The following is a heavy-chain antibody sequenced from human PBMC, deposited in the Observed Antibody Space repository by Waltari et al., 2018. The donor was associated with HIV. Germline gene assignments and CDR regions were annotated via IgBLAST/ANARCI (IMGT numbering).Heavy chain of an antibody. CDR1: GASFNDYY. J-gene: IGHJ4*02. CDR2: INHSGTT. CDR3: ARGTYRNGGGLPFDF. D-gene: IGHD2-15*01. V-gene: IGHV4-34*02. Sequence: VQLQQWGAGLLKPSETLSRTCAVYGASFNDYYWSWLRQTPGKGLEWIGEINHSGTTNYHPSLKSRVAMSLDTSKNQFSLNLTSVTAADTAMYYCARGTYRNGGGLPFDFWDQGTLVTVSS.